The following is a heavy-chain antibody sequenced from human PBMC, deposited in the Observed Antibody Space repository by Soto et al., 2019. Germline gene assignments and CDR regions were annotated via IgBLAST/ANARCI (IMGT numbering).Heavy chain of an antibody. CDR1: GGTFSRYS. CDR2: IIPIFGIP. D-gene: IGHD2-2*01. J-gene: IGHJ6*02. CDR3: AREDRDRETGLVPAAIDGMDV. Sequence: QVQLVQSGAEVKKPGSSVKVSCEASGGTFSRYSITWVRQAPGHGLEWIGRIIPIFGIPTYAQKFQGRVTITADESTSTAYMELSSLRSDDTAVYYCAREDRDRETGLVPAAIDGMDVWGQGTTVTVSS. V-gene: IGHV1-69*08.